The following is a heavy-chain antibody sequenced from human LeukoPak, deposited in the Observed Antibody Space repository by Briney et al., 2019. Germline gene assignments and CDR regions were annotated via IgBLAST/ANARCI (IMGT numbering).Heavy chain of an antibody. Sequence: GSSVKVSCKASGGTFSSYAISWVRQAPGQGLEWMGRIIPILGIANYAQKFQGRVTITADKSTSTAYMELSSLRSEDTAVYYCASRVELRPQFDYWGQGTLVTVSS. V-gene: IGHV1-69*04. J-gene: IGHJ4*02. D-gene: IGHD1-26*01. CDR2: IIPILGIA. CDR1: GGTFSSYA. CDR3: ASRVELRPQFDY.